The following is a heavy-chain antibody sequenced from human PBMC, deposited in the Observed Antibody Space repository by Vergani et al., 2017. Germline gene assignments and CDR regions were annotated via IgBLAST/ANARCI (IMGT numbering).Heavy chain of an antibody. V-gene: IGHV4-34*01. J-gene: IGHJ3*02. Sequence: QVQLQQWGAGLLKPSETLSLTCAVYGGSFSGYYWSWIRQPPGKGLEWIGEINHSGSTNYNPSLKSRVTISVDTSKNQFPLKLSSVTAADTAVYYCARVLLWFGESLGAFDIWGQGTMVTVSS. D-gene: IGHD3-10*01. CDR1: GGSFSGYY. CDR2: INHSGST. CDR3: ARVLLWFGESLGAFDI.